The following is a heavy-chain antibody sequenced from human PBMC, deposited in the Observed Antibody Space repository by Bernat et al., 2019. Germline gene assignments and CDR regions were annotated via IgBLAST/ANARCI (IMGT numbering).Heavy chain of an antibody. V-gene: IGHV3-30*07. CDR3: ARGVLESLTPLHYYYYGMDV. D-gene: IGHD1-20*01. CDR1: GFTFSSYA. J-gene: IGHJ6*02. CDR2: ISYDGSNK. Sequence: QVQLVESGGGVVQPGRSLRLSCAASGFTFSSYAMHWVRQAPGKGLEWVAVISYDGSNKYYADSVKGRFTISRDNSKNTLYLQMNSLRAEDTAVYYCARGVLESLTPLHYYYYGMDVWGQGTTVTVSS.